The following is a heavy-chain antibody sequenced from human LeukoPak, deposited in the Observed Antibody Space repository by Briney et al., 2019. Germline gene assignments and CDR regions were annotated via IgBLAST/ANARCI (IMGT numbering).Heavy chain of an antibody. Sequence: GGSLRLSCAASGFTFSGSAMHWVRQAPGKGLEWVGRIRREANSYATAYGESVKGRFTFSRDDSKNTAYLQMDSLQTEDTAVYYCAGANLDYYGMDVWGQGTTVTVSS. CDR2: IRREANSYAT. J-gene: IGHJ6*02. CDR1: GFTFSGSA. D-gene: IGHD4/OR15-4a*01. V-gene: IGHV3-73*01. CDR3: AGANLDYYGMDV.